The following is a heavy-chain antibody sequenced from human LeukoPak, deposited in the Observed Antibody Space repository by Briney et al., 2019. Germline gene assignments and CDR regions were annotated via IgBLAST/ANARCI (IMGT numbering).Heavy chain of an antibody. D-gene: IGHD3-16*01. CDR3: AKVGLEGVFDY. CDR2: ISWNSGSI. V-gene: IGHV3-9*01. J-gene: IGHJ4*02. CDR1: GFTFDDYA. Sequence: PGGSLRLSCAASGFTFDDYAMHWVRQAPGKGLEWVSGISWNSGSIGYADSVKGRFTISRDNAKNSLYLQMNSLRAEDTALYYCAKVGLEGVFDYWGQGTLVTVS.